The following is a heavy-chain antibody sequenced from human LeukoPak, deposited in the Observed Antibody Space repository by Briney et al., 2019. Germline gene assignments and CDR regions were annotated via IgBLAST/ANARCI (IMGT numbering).Heavy chain of an antibody. D-gene: IGHD5-12*01. Sequence: SETLSLTCTVSGGSVSSSSYYWGWIRQPPGKGLEWIGSIYYSGSTYYNPSLKSRVTISVDTSKNQLSLKLSSATAADTAVYYCARQESRGWDIVATIRGAFDIWGQGTMVTVSS. V-gene: IGHV4-39*01. CDR1: GGSVSSSSYY. J-gene: IGHJ3*02. CDR2: IYYSGST. CDR3: ARQESRGWDIVATIRGAFDI.